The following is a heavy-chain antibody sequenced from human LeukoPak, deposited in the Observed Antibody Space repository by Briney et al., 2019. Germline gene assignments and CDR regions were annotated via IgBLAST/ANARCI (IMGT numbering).Heavy chain of an antibody. V-gene: IGHV1-2*02. Sequence: ASVKVSCKASGYTFTGCYMHWVRQAPGQGLEWMGWINPNSGGTNYAQKFQGRVTMTRDTSISTAYMELSRLRSDDTAVYYCARETVQLERRGWFDPWGQGTLVTVSS. CDR2: INPNSGGT. J-gene: IGHJ5*02. CDR3: ARETVQLERRGWFDP. CDR1: GYTFTGCY. D-gene: IGHD1-1*01.